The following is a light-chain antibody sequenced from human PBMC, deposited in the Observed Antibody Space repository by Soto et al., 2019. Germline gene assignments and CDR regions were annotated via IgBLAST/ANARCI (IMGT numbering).Light chain of an antibody. CDR3: QQYGDSPLT. CDR2: GAS. V-gene: IGKV3-20*01. J-gene: IGKJ4*01. Sequence: NVLTQSPGTLSLSPGERATLSCRASQTVSGSYVAWYQQKPGQTPRLLIYGASSRATGIPDRFSGSGSGTDFTLTISRLQPEDFPVYHCQQYGDSPLTFGGGTNVDIK. CDR1: QTVSGSY.